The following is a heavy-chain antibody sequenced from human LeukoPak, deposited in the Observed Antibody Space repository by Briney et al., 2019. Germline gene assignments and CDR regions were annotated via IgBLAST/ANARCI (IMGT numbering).Heavy chain of an antibody. J-gene: IGHJ6*03. D-gene: IGHD5-12*01. V-gene: IGHV3-30*04. CDR2: ISYDGSNK. Sequence: GGSLRLSCAASGFTFSSYAMHWVRQAPGKGLEWVAVISYDGSNKYYADSVKGRFTVSRDNSKNTLYLQMKSLRAEDTAVYYCAKGGGYEAQYYYYLDVWGKGTTDTISS. CDR3: AKGGGYEAQYYYYLDV. CDR1: GFTFSSYA.